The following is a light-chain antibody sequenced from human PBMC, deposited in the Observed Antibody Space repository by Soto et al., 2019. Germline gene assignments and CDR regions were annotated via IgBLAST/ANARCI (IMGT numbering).Light chain of an antibody. Sequence: EIVLTQSPGTLSLSQGERATLSCRASQSIIRAYLAWYQQKPGQAPRLLIYGASNRATGVPDRFSGSGSETDFTLTINRLEPEDFAVYYCQQYSLSPCAFGQGTTVEIK. J-gene: IGKJ1*01. CDR1: QSIIRAY. CDR3: QQYSLSPCA. CDR2: GAS. V-gene: IGKV3-20*01.